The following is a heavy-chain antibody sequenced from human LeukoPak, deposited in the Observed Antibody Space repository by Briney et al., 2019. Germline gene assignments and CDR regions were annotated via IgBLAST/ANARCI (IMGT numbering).Heavy chain of an antibody. J-gene: IGHJ4*02. CDR2: ISAYNGNT. V-gene: IGHV1-18*01. CDR3: ARLGLSSSWYGAHDY. Sequence: ASVKVSCKASGYTFTSYGISWVRQAPGQGLEWMGRISAYNGNTNYAQKLQGRVTMTTDTSTSTAYMELRSLRSDDTAVYYCARLGLSSSWYGAHDYWGQGTLVTVSS. CDR1: GYTFTSYG. D-gene: IGHD6-13*01.